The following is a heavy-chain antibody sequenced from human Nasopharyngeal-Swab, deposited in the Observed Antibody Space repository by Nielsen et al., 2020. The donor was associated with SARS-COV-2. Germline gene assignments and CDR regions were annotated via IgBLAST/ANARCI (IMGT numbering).Heavy chain of an antibody. V-gene: IGHV3-13*01. CDR2: IGTAGDT. CDR1: GFTFSSYW. J-gene: IGHJ4*02. CDR3: ARMYSSSWAFDY. D-gene: IGHD6-13*01. Sequence: GESLKISCAASGFTFSSYWMHWVRQATGKGLEWVSAIGTAGDTYYPGSVKGRFTISRENAKNSLYLQMNSLRAGDTAVYYCARMYSSSWAFDYWGQGTLVTVSS.